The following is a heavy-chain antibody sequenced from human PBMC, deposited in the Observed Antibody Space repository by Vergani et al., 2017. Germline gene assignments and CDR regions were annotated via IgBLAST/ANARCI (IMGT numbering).Heavy chain of an antibody. V-gene: IGHV4-34*01. CDR3: SRVNTETNGHVHYYYYMDV. CDR1: GGSFTSYH. J-gene: IGHJ6*03. D-gene: IGHD4-11*01. Sequence: QVQLQQWGGGLLKPSETLSLTCVVNGGSFTSYHWTWIRQSPGEGLEWVGDIDHTGRPDYNPSLKSRLTMSVDKSRNQFSLTLNSVTATDTAIYFCSRVNTETNGHVHYYYYMDVWGQGTAVTVS. CDR2: IDHTGRP.